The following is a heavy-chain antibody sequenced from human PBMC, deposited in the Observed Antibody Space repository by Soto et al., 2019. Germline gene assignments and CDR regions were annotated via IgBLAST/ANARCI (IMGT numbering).Heavy chain of an antibody. CDR1: GGSISSYN. CDR3: ARVQAGTIDY. J-gene: IGHJ4*02. Sequence: PSETLSLTCTVSGGSISSYNWSWLRQPPGKGLEWIGYIYYSGSTNYNPSLTSRVTISVDTSKNQFSLKLSSVSAADTAMYYCARVQAGTIDYWGQGALVTVSS. D-gene: IGHD1-1*01. CDR2: IYYSGST. V-gene: IGHV4-59*01.